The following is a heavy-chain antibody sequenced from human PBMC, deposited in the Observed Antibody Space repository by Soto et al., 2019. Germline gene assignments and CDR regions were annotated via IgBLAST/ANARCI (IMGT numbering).Heavy chain of an antibody. CDR3: ASQVTFALDY. CDR2: IYNSGNT. V-gene: IGHV4-31*03. CDR1: GGSISSGDYY. J-gene: IGHJ4*02. Sequence: QVQLQESGPGLVKPSQTLSLTCTVSGGSISSGDYYWTWIRQLPGKGLEWIGYIYNSGNTQYNPSLKSRVTISIDTSTNQYSLILTSVTAADTAVYYCASQVTFALDYWGQGTLVTVSS. D-gene: IGHD2-21*02.